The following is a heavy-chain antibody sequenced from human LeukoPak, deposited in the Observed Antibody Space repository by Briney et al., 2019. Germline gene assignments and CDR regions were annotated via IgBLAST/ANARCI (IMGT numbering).Heavy chain of an antibody. Sequence: SETLSLTCAVYGGSFSGYYWSWIRQPPGKGLEWIGEINHSGSTNYNPSLKSRVTISVDTSKNQFSLKLSSVTAADTAVYYCARVGGILTGYYPDYWGQETLVTVSS. CDR1: GGSFSGYY. CDR3: ARVGGILTGYYPDY. CDR2: INHSGST. J-gene: IGHJ4*02. D-gene: IGHD3-9*01. V-gene: IGHV4-34*01.